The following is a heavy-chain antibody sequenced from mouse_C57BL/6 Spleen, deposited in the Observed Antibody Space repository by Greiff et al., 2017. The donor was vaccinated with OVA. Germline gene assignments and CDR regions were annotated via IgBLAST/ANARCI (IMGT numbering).Heavy chain of an antibody. CDR3: TVLNWEVFAY. CDR1: GFTFSNYW. Sequence: EVHLVESGGGLVQPGGSMKLSCVASGFTFSNYWMNWVRQSPEKGLEWVAQIRLKSDNYATHYAESVKGRFTISRDDSKSSVYLQMNNLRAEDTGIYYCTVLNWEVFAYWGQGTLVTVSA. V-gene: IGHV6-3*01. J-gene: IGHJ3*01. D-gene: IGHD4-1*01. CDR2: IRLKSDNYAT.